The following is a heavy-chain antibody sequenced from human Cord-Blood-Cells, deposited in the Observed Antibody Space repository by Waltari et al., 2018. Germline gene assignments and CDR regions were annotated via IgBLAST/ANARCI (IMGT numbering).Heavy chain of an antibody. CDR3: ARGFCSGGSCYKHNWFDP. D-gene: IGHD2-15*01. J-gene: IGHJ5*02. Sequence: QVQLQQWGAGLLKPSETLSLTCAVYGGSFSGYYGRWIRQPPGQGLEWIGEINHSGSTNYNPSLKSRVTISVDTSKNQFSLKLSSVTAADTAVYYCARGFCSGGSCYKHNWFDPWGQGTLVTVSS. CDR2: INHSGST. CDR1: GGSFSGYY. V-gene: IGHV4-34*01.